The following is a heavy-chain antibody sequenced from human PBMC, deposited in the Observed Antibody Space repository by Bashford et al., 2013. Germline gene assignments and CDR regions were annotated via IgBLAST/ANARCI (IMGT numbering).Heavy chain of an antibody. CDR2: ISWNNDNI. J-gene: IGHJ4*02. CDR1: GFTFDDYA. D-gene: IGHD6-19*01. CDR3: AKASGYSSDWYQLDY. V-gene: IGHV3-9*01. Sequence: SLSSLCSSGFTFDDYAMHWVRQAPGKGLEWVSGISWNNDNIGYADSVKGRFTISRDNAKNSLYLQMNSLRAEDTALYYCAKASGYSSDWYQLDYWGQGTLVTVSS.